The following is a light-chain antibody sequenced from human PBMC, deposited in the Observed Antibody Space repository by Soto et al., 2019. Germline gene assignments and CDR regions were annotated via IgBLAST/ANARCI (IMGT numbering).Light chain of an antibody. CDR3: SSYTGTNKFGV. V-gene: IGLV2-8*01. CDR2: EVR. J-gene: IGLJ1*01. CDR1: SSDVGGYNY. Sequence: QSVLTQPPSASGSPGQSVTISCTGSSSDVGGYNYVSWYQQHPGKAPKLVYEVRKRPSGVPDRFSGSKSGNTASLTVSGLQAEDEADYYCSSYTGTNKFGVFGPGTKLTVL.